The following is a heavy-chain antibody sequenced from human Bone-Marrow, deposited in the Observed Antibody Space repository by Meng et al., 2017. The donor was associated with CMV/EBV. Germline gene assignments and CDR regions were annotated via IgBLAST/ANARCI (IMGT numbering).Heavy chain of an antibody. CDR3: TRAGNSRRAYYFDY. Sequence: GESLKISCTASGFTFGDYAMSWVRQAPGKGLEWVGFIRSKAYGGTTEYAASVKGRFTISRDDSKSIAYLQMNRLKTEDTAVYYCTRAGNSRRAYYFDYWGQGTLVTVSS. CDR2: IRSKAYGGTT. V-gene: IGHV3-49*04. CDR1: GFTFGDYA. J-gene: IGHJ4*02.